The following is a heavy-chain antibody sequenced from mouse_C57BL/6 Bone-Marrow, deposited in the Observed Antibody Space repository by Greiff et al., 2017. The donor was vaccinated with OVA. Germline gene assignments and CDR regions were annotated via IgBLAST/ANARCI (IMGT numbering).Heavy chain of an antibody. D-gene: IGHD1-1*01. CDR3: ARDYYGSSTGLAY. V-gene: IGHV1-69*01. CDR1: GYTFTSYW. CDR2: IDPSDSYT. Sequence: QVQLQQPGAELVMPGASVKLSCKASGYTFTSYWMHWVKQRPGQGLEWIGEIDPSDSYTNYNQKFKGKSTLTVDKSSSTAYMQLSSLTSEDSAVYYCARDYYGSSTGLAYWGKGTLSLSLQ. J-gene: IGHJ3*01.